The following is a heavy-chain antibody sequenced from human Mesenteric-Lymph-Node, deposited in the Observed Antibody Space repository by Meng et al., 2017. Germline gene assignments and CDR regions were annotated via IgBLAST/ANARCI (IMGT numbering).Heavy chain of an antibody. CDR3: ARISSIKSVGYSSGWYFDY. J-gene: IGHJ4*02. CDR2: MNPNSGNT. CDR1: GYTFTSYD. D-gene: IGHD6-19*01. V-gene: IGHV1-8*01. Sequence: ASVKVSCKASGYTFTSYDINWVRQATGQGLEWMGWMNPNSGNTGYAQKFQGRVTMTRDTSISTAYMELSRLRSDDTAVYYCARISSIKSVGYSSGWYFDYWGQGTLVTVSS.